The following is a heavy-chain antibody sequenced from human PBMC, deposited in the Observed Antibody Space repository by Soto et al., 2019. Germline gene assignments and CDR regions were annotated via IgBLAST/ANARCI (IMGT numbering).Heavy chain of an antibody. J-gene: IGHJ3*02. CDR3: ASRRGPGEADAFDI. D-gene: IGHD3-10*01. Sequence: PGGSLRLSCTPSGFTFGDYSMSWFRQAPGKGLEWVSFLRYKAYGGTTEYAAAVKGRFTMSRDDSKSIAYLQMASLKIEDTAVYFCASRRGPGEADAFDIWGQGTMVTVSS. CDR2: LRYKAYGGTT. V-gene: IGHV3-49*03. CDR1: GFTFGDYS.